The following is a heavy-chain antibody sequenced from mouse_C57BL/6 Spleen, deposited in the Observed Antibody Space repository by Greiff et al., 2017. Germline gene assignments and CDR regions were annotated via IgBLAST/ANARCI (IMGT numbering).Heavy chain of an antibody. D-gene: IGHD1-1*01. CDR1: GYTFTDYN. J-gene: IGHJ4*01. Sequence: VQLQQPGAELVMPGASVKMSCKASGYTFTDYNMHWVKQSHGKSLEWIGYINPNNGGTSYNQKFKGKATLTVNKSSSTAYMELRSLTSEDSAVYYCARDYYGSSYAMDYWGQGTSVTVSS. V-gene: IGHV1-22*01. CDR2: INPNNGGT. CDR3: ARDYYGSSYAMDY.